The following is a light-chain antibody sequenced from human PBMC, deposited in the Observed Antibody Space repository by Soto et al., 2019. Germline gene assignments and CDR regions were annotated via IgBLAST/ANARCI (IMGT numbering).Light chain of an antibody. CDR1: QSVNSY. CDR2: DAS. CDR3: QQRSSGYT. J-gene: IGKJ2*01. Sequence: IVLTQSPATLSLSPGERATLSCRASQSVNSYLAWYQQAPGQAPRLLIYDASTRATGIPARFSGSGSGTDFTLTIIRLEPEAVAVYYCQQRSSGYTFGQGTKLEIK. V-gene: IGKV3-11*01.